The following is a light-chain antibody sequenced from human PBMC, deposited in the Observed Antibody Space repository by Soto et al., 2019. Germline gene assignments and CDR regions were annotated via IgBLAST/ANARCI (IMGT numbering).Light chain of an antibody. V-gene: IGLV1-40*01. J-gene: IGLJ2*01. CDR2: RNN. CDR1: SSNIGAGYD. CDR3: QSYDTSLSSVV. Sequence: QSVLTQPPSVSGAPGQRVTISCTGSSSNIGAGYDVHWYQQLPGTAPKVLIYRNNNRPSGVPDRFSGSKSSTSASLVITGLQAEDEADYYCQSYDTSLSSVVFGGGTKLTVL.